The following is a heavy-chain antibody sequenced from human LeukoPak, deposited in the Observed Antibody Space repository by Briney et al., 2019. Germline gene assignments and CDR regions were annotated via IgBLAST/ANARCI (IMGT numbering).Heavy chain of an antibody. J-gene: IGHJ3*02. D-gene: IGHD3-10*01. Sequence: PSETLSLTCAVYGGSFSGYYWSWIRQPPGKGLEWIGEISHSGSTNYNPSLKSRVTISVDTSKNQFSLKLSSVTAADTAVYYCARGIRFTMVRGVIDDAFDIWGQGTMVTVSS. CDR3: ARGIRFTMVRGVIDDAFDI. V-gene: IGHV4-34*01. CDR1: GGSFSGYY. CDR2: ISHSGST.